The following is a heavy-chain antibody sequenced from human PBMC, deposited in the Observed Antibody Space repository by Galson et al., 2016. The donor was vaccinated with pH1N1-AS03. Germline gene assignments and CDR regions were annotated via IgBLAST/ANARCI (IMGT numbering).Heavy chain of an antibody. CDR3: ARAETHGRQAVASGIDV. J-gene: IGHJ6*02. CDR2: IWYDGHEK. V-gene: IGHV3-33*08. D-gene: IGHD6-19*01. CDR1: GFTFRNYA. Sequence: SLRLSCAASGFTFRNYAMSWVRQAPGKGLEWVAVIWYDGHEKYYADSVRGRFTVSRDNSKKILYLQMNSLRADDTAVYYGARAETHGRQAVASGIDVWGQGTTVSVSS.